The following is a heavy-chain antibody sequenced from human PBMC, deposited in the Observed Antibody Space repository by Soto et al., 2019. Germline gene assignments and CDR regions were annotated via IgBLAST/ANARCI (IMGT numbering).Heavy chain of an antibody. CDR1: RSSISSGNYY. D-gene: IGHD3-22*01. J-gene: IGHJ4*02. Sequence: QVQLQESGPGWVKPSQTLSLTCTVSRSSISSGNYYWSWIRQHPGKGLEWIGYIYSSGTTYYNPYLKSRVTISLDMSTNQFSLKLSSVTAADTAVYYCARDRGGSGYYDSTWGQGTLVTVSS. CDR3: ARDRGGSGYYDST. V-gene: IGHV4-31*03. CDR2: IYSSGTT.